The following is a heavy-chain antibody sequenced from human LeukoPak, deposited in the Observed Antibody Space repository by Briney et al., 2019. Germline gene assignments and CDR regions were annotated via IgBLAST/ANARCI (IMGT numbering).Heavy chain of an antibody. CDR1: GDTFNVYY. Sequence: ASVKLSCKASGDTFNVYYMHWVRQAPGQGLEWMGLINLNSGGTKYPQKFQDRINMTRDTSTKTAYMQLSWLKSDDTAVYYCARLNRDDYKYYDQWGQGTLVTVSS. J-gene: IGHJ4*02. CDR2: INLNSGGT. V-gene: IGHV1-2*02. D-gene: IGHD5-24*01. CDR3: ARLNRDDYKYYDQ.